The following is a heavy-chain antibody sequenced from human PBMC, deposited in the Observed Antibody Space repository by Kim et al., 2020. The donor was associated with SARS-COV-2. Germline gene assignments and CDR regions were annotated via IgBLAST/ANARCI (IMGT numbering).Heavy chain of an antibody. J-gene: IGHJ3*02. V-gene: IGHV3-33*01. Sequence: GGSLRLSCAASGFTFSSYGMHWVRQAPGKGLEWVAVIWYDGSNKYYADSVKGRFTISRDNSKNTLYLQMNSLRAEDTAVYYCARGGDYYGSGSSDAFDIWGQGTMVTVSS. CDR2: IWYDGSNK. CDR1: GFTFSSYG. D-gene: IGHD3-10*01. CDR3: ARGGDYYGSGSSDAFDI.